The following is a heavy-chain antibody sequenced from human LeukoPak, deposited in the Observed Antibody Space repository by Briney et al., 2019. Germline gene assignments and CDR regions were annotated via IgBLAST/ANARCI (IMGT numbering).Heavy chain of an antibody. D-gene: IGHD6-19*01. CDR1: GGSISSGSYY. Sequence: SQTLSLTCTVSGGSISSGSYYWSWIRQPAGKGLEWIGRIYTSGSTNYNPSLKSRVTLSVDTSKNQFSLKLSSVTAADTAVYYCARDFVAGPYNWFDPWGQGTLVTVSS. CDR2: IYTSGST. CDR3: ARDFVAGPYNWFDP. V-gene: IGHV4-61*02. J-gene: IGHJ5*02.